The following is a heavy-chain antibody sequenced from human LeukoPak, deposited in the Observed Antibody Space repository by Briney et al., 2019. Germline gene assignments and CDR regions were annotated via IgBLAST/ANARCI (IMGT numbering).Heavy chain of an antibody. D-gene: IGHD3-22*01. CDR2: IYYSGHT. V-gene: IGHV4-59*01. CDR1: NSSFTTYH. CDR3: TRVTIISGYWMDFDT. J-gene: IGHJ4*02. Sequence: PSETLSLTCSVSNSSFTTYHWSWFRQPPGKGLEWIGFIYYSGHTNYNPSLKSRVALSIDTSKNQFTLNLRSVTAADTAMYYCTRVTIISGYWMDFDTWGQGTPVTVSS.